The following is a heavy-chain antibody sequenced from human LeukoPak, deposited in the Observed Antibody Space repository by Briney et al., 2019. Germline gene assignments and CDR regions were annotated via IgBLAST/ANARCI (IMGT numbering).Heavy chain of an antibody. J-gene: IGHJ4*02. CDR3: AKDLNYDILTGYLDY. CDR1: GFTLDAYV. V-gene: IGHV3-9*01. CDR2: ISWKSGSI. D-gene: IGHD3-9*01. Sequence: PGRSLRLSCAASGFTLDAYVMHWVRPAPRKGLEWVSGISWKSGSIGYADSVKGRFTISRDNAKNPLYLQMNRLRAEDTALYYWAKDLNYDILTGYLDYWGQGTLVTVSS.